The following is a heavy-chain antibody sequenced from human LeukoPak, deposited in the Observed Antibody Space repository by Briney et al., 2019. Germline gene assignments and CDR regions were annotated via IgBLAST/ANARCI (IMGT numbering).Heavy chain of an antibody. D-gene: IGHD3-10*01. CDR2: INHSGST. V-gene: IGHV4-34*01. CDR1: GGSFSGYY. J-gene: IGHJ6*02. Sequence: SETLSLTCAVYGGSFSGYYWSWIRQPPGKGLEWIGEINHSGSTNYNPSLKSRVTISVDTSKNQFSLKLSSVTAADTAVYYCARVLLWFGENYYYGMDVWGQGTTVTVS. CDR3: ARVLLWFGENYYYGMDV.